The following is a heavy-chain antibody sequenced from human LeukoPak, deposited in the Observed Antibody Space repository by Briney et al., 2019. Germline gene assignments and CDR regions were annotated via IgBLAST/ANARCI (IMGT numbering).Heavy chain of an antibody. V-gene: IGHV1-46*01. CDR1: GYTLTELS. Sequence: ASVKVSCKVSGYTLTELSMHWVRQAPGQGLEWMGIINPSGGSTSYAQKFQGRVTMTRDTSTSTVYMELSSLRSEDTAVYYCARDVSSGDLYYGMDVWGQGTTVTVSS. CDR3: ARDVSSGDLYYGMDV. CDR2: INPSGGST. J-gene: IGHJ6*02. D-gene: IGHD1-26*01.